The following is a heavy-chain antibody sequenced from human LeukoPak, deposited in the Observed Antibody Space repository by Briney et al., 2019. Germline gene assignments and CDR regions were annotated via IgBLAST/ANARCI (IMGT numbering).Heavy chain of an antibody. CDR1: GFTFSSYS. Sequence: GGSLRLSCAASGFTFSSYSMNWVRQAPGKGLEWVSSISSSSSYIYYADSVKGRFTISRDNAENTLYLQMNSLRAEDTAVYYCAKARATVVTLSGFDYWGQGTLVTVSS. J-gene: IGHJ4*02. D-gene: IGHD4-23*01. CDR3: AKARATVVTLSGFDY. CDR2: ISSSSSYI. V-gene: IGHV3-21*04.